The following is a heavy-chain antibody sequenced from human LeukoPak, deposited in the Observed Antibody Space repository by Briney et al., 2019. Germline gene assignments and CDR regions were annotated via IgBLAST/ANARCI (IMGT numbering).Heavy chain of an antibody. D-gene: IGHD3-10*01. CDR2: ISWNSGSI. CDR3: AKDLMRDRWFGES. V-gene: IGHV3-9*01. J-gene: IGHJ5*02. Sequence: GGSLRLSCAASGFTFDDYAMHWVRQAPGKGLEWVSGISWNSGSIGYADSVKGRFTISRDNSKNTLYLEMNSLRTEDTAVYHCAKDLMRDRWFGESWGQGTLVTVSS. CDR1: GFTFDDYA.